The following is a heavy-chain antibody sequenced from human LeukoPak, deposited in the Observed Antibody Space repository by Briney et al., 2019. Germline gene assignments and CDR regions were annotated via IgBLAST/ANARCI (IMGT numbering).Heavy chain of an antibody. CDR3: ARDYGSGSYYPDY. V-gene: IGHV3-33*01. J-gene: IGHJ4*02. Sequence: GGSLRLSCAASGFTFSSYGMHWVRQAPGKGLEWVAVIWYDGSNKYYADSVKGRFTISRDNSKNTLYLQMNSLRAEDTAVYYCARDYGSGSYYPDYWGQGTLVTVSS. D-gene: IGHD3-10*01. CDR1: GFTFSSYG. CDR2: IWYDGSNK.